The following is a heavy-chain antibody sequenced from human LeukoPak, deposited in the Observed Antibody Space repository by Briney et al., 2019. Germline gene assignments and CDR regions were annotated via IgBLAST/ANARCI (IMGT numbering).Heavy chain of an antibody. Sequence: PSETLSLTCIVSGGSVSSYYWSWTRQPPGKGLEWIGYIHYSGRTHYNPSLTSRVTISVDTSKNQFSLKLTSVTAADTAVYYCARDREQQGNNWFDPWGQGTLVTVSS. V-gene: IGHV4-59*02. CDR3: ARDREQQGNNWFDP. D-gene: IGHD6-13*01. CDR2: IHYSGRT. CDR1: GGSVSSYY. J-gene: IGHJ5*02.